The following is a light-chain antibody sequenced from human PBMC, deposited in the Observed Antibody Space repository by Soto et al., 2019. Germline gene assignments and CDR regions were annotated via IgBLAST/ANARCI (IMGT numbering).Light chain of an antibody. CDR1: QDIKND. Sequence: AIQMTQAPSSLSASVGDRVTITCRASQDIKNDVGWYQQKPGRDPKLLIYEASTLHTEVPSRFSGSGSGSDFTLTISSRQPEDFATEYCLQDYSYPYTFGQGTKLEIK. CDR3: LQDYSYPYT. V-gene: IGKV1-6*01. CDR2: EAS. J-gene: IGKJ2*01.